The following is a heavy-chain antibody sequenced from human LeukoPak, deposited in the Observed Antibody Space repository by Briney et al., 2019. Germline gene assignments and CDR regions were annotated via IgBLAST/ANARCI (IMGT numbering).Heavy chain of an antibody. V-gene: IGHV3-21*01. Sequence: GGSLRLSCAASGXSSYSLNWVRQAPGKGLEWVSSISSGSDYIYYADSVKGRFTISRDNAKNSLYLQMNSLRAEDTAVYYCARDFYDSSGYQPHFDLWGRGTLVTVSS. J-gene: IGHJ2*01. CDR3: ARDFYDSSGYQPHFDL. CDR2: ISSGSDYI. D-gene: IGHD3-22*01. CDR1: GXSSYS.